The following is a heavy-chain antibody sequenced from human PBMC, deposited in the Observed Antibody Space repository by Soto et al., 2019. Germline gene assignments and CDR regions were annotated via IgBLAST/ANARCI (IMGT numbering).Heavy chain of an antibody. CDR1: GFTFSSYG. V-gene: IGHV3-33*01. D-gene: IGHD6-13*01. Sequence: QVQLVESGGGVVQPGRSLRLSCAASGFTFSSYGMHWVRQPPGKGLEWVAVIWFDRSNKHYADSVKGRFTISRDNSKNTLYLQMNSLRAEDTAVYYCAHSSSWYYFDYWGQGTLDTVSS. CDR3: AHSSSWYYFDY. J-gene: IGHJ4*02. CDR2: IWFDRSNK.